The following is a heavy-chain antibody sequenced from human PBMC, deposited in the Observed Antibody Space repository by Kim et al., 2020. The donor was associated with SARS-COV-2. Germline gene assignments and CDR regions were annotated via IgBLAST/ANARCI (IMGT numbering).Heavy chain of an antibody. CDR3: YSYGYADSSLDWFDP. D-gene: IGHD5-18*01. J-gene: IGHJ5*02. V-gene: IGHV3-49*03. CDR1: GFTFGDYA. Sequence: GGSLRLSCTASGFTFGDYAMSWFRQAPGKGLEWVGFIRSKAYGGTTEYAASVKGRFTISRDDSKSIAYLQMNSLKTEDTAVYYCYSYGYADSSLDWFDPWGQGTLVTVSS. CDR2: IRSKAYGGTT.